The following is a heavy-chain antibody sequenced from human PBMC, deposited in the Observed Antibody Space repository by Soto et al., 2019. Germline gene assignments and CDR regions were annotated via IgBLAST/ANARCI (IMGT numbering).Heavy chain of an antibody. D-gene: IGHD2-15*01. V-gene: IGHV1-69*08. CDR3: ARDGGYCSGGSCVPETDAFDI. CDR2: IIPILGIA. CDR1: GGTFSSYT. Sequence: QVQLVQSGAEVKKPGSSVKVSCKASGGTFSSYTISWVRQAPGQGLEWVGRIIPILGIANYAQKVQGRVTITADKSTSTAYMELSSLRSEDTAVYYCARDGGYCSGGSCVPETDAFDIWGQGTMVTVSS. J-gene: IGHJ3*02.